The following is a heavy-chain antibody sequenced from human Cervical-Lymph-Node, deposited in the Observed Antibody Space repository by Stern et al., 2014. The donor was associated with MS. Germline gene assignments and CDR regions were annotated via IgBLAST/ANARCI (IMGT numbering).Heavy chain of an antibody. V-gene: IGHV3-30-3*01. Sequence: VQLVESGGGVVQPGRSLRLSCAASGFTFSYYAMHWVRQAPGKGLEWEAVISYDGSNKYYADSVKGRFTISRDNSKNTLYLQMNSLRAEDTAVYYCARGSPYYDSSGYAEHWGQGTLVTVSS. CDR2: ISYDGSNK. CDR3: ARGSPYYDSSGYAEH. CDR1: GFTFSYYA. D-gene: IGHD3-22*01. J-gene: IGHJ1*01.